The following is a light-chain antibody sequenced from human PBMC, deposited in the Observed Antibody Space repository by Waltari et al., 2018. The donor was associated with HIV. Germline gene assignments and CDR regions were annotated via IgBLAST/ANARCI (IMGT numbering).Light chain of an antibody. Sequence: TASITCSGDTLGGNYASWYQQKPGQSPVLVIYQDSKRPSGIPERFSGSSSGNTVTLTIGETQALDEADYYCQAWDSFTGVFGGGTRLTVL. CDR1: TLGGNY. CDR3: QAWDSFTGV. J-gene: IGLJ3*02. CDR2: QDS. V-gene: IGLV3-1*01.